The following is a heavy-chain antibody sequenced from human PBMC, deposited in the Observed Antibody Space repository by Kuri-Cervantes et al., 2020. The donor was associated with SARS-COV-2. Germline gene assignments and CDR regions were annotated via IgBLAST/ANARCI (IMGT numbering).Heavy chain of an antibody. V-gene: IGHV4-61*02. J-gene: IGHJ3*02. Sequence: LRLCCTVSGGSISSGDYYWSWIRQPPGKGLEWIGRIYTSGSTNYNPSLKSRVTMSVDTSKNQFSLKLSSVTAADTAVYYCARVSGAGAFDIWGQGTMVSVSS. CDR3: ARVSGAGAFDI. CDR2: IYTSGST. D-gene: IGHD1-26*01. CDR1: GGSISSGDYY.